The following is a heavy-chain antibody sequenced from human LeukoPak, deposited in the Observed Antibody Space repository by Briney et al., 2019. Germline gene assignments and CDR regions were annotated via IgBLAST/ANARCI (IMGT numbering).Heavy chain of an antibody. CDR3: ARGGRVEHDAFDI. D-gene: IGHD5-12*01. CDR1: GFTFSSNY. Sequence: PGGSLRLSCAASGFTFSSNYMSWVRQAPGKGLEWVAHIKQDGSEKYYVDSVKGRFTISRDNAKNSLYLQMNSLRAEDTAVYYCARGGRVEHDAFDIWGQGTMVTVSS. J-gene: IGHJ3*02. V-gene: IGHV3-7*01. CDR2: IKQDGSEK.